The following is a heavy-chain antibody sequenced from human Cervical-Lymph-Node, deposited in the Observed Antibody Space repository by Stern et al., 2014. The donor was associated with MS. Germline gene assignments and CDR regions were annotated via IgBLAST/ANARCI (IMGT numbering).Heavy chain of an antibody. J-gene: IGHJ6*02. CDR2: IYYGGTT. CDR1: GGSISSGDYH. CDR3: ARNNYGAYSYGMDV. V-gene: IGHV4-30-4*01. D-gene: IGHD4-17*01. Sequence: QLQLQESGPGLVKPSQTLSLTCTVSGGSISSGDYHWNWIRQAPGKGLEWLGYIYYGGTTYYNPSLKSRVTMSLDTSKNQFSLKLSSVTAADTAVFYCARNNYGAYSYGMDVWGQGTTVTVSS.